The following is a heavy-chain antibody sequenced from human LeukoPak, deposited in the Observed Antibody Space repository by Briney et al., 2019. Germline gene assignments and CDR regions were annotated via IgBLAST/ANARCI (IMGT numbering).Heavy chain of an antibody. V-gene: IGHV3-53*01. CDR3: ARDRSSGYYYGMDV. CDR2: IYSGGST. J-gene: IGHJ6*02. D-gene: IGHD6-6*01. Sequence: GGSLRLSCAASGFTVSSNYMSWVRQAPGKGLEWVSVIYSGGSTYYADSVEGRFTISRDNPKNTLYLQMNSLRAEDTAVYYCARDRSSGYYYGMDVWGQGTTVTVSS. CDR1: GFTVSSNY.